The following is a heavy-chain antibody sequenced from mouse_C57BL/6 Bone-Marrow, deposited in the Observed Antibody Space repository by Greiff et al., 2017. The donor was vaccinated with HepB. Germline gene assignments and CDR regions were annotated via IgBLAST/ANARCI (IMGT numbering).Heavy chain of an antibody. CDR2: IYPGDGDT. V-gene: IGHV1-82*01. J-gene: IGHJ4*01. CDR3: ARASYDGYPYAMDY. CDR1: GYAFSSSW. Sequence: QVQLQQSGPELVKPGASVKISCKASGYAFSSSWMNWVKQRPGKGLEWIGRIYPGDGDTNYNGKFKGKATLTADKSSSTAYMQLSILTSEDSAVYFCARASYDGYPYAMDYWGQGTSVTVSS. D-gene: IGHD2-3*01.